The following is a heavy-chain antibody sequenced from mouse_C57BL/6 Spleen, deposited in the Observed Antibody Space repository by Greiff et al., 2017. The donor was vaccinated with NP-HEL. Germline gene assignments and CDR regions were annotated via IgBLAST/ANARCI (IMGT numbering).Heavy chain of an antibody. CDR2: IYPGSGST. V-gene: IGHV1-55*01. CDR3: ARSHYYGSSLYYAMDY. Sequence: VQLQQSGAELVKPGASVKMSCKASGYTFTSYWITWVKQRPGQGLEWIGDIYPGSGSTNYNEKFKSKATLTVDTSSSTAYMQLSSLTSEDSAVYYCARSHYYGSSLYYAMDYWGQGTSVTVSS. D-gene: IGHD1-1*01. J-gene: IGHJ4*01. CDR1: GYTFTSYW.